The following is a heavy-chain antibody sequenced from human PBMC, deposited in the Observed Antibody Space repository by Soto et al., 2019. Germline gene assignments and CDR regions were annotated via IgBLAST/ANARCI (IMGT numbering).Heavy chain of an antibody. J-gene: IGHJ4*02. V-gene: IGHV4-34*01. D-gene: IGHD6-6*01. CDR1: GGSFSAYY. Sequence: QVQLQQWGAGLLKPSETLSLTCAVYGGSFSAYYWSWIRQPPGKGLEWIGEINHSGSTNYNPSLKSRVTISVDTSKNQSSLKLSSVTAADTAVYYCARTSRVDSWGQGTLVTVSS. CDR2: INHSGST. CDR3: ARTSRVDS.